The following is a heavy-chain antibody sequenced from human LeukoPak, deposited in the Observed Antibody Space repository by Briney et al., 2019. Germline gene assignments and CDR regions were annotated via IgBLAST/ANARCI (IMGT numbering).Heavy chain of an antibody. CDR3: ARAGSGYWYFDL. V-gene: IGHV1-46*01. D-gene: IGHD3-10*01. Sequence: ASVKVSCKASGYTVTSYYMHWVRQAPGQGFEWMGIINPSGGSTSYSQKFQGRVTMTRDTSTSTVYMELSSLRSEDTAVYYCARAGSGYWYFDLWGRGTLVTVSS. J-gene: IGHJ2*01. CDR2: INPSGGST. CDR1: GYTVTSYY.